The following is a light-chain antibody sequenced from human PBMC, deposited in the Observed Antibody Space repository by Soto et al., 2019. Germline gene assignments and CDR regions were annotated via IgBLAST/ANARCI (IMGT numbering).Light chain of an antibody. J-gene: IGLJ1*01. Sequence: QSVLTQPRSVSGSPGLSLTISCTGTSSDVGGYNYVSWYQQYPGKVPKLMIYDVTKRPSGVPDRFSGSKSGNTASLAISGLQAEDEADYYCCSHAGSYTYVFGTGTKVTVL. V-gene: IGLV2-11*01. CDR3: CSHAGSYTYV. CDR1: SSDVGGYNY. CDR2: DVT.